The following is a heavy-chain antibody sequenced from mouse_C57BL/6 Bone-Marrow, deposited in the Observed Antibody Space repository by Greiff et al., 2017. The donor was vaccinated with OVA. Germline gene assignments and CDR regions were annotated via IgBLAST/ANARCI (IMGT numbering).Heavy chain of an antibody. CDR3: ARDYGSSYGGYFDY. Sequence: VQLQQSGPELVKPGASVKISCKASGYTFTDYYMNWVKQSHGKSLEWIGDINPNNGGTSYNQKFKGKATLTVDKSSSTAYMELRSLTSEDSAVYYCARDYGSSYGGYFDYWGQGTTLTVSS. V-gene: IGHV1-26*01. CDR1: GYTFTDYY. J-gene: IGHJ2*01. CDR2: INPNNGGT. D-gene: IGHD1-1*01.